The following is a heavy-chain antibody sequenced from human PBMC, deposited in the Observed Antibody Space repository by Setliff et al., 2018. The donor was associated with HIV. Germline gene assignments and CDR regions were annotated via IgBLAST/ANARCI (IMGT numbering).Heavy chain of an antibody. CDR1: GFFFSDHY. D-gene: IGHD6-13*01. J-gene: IGHJ4*02. Sequence: GGSLRLSCAVSGFFFSDHYMSWVRQAPGKGLEWVSSISSSSTYIYYADSVKGRFTISRDNAKNSLYLQMNSLRAEDTAVYYCSQQLLHMGGQGTLVTVSS. V-gene: IGHV3-21*01. CDR3: SQQLLHM. CDR2: ISSSSTYI.